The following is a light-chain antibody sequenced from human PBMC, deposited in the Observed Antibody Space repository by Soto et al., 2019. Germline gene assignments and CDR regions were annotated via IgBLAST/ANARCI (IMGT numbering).Light chain of an antibody. Sequence: ENVMTQSPATLSVSPGEGATLSCRASRSISSSLAWYQQKPGRAPRLLIYGASTRATDIPARFSGSGSGTEFTLTISSLQSEDFAIYYCQQYKYWPLAFGGGTKVDIK. CDR1: RSISSS. V-gene: IGKV3-15*01. CDR3: QQYKYWPLA. CDR2: GAS. J-gene: IGKJ4*01.